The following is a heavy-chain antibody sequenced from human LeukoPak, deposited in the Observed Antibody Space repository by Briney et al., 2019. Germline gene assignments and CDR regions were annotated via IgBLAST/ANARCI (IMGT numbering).Heavy chain of an antibody. Sequence: GASVKVSCKASGYNFVGYYIHWVRQAPGQGLEWMGWINTNTGNPTYAQGFTGRFVFSLDTSVSTAYLQISSLKAEDTAVYYCARVTGYSNSYNWFDPWGQGTLVTVSS. J-gene: IGHJ5*02. D-gene: IGHD4-11*01. CDR3: ARVTGYSNSYNWFDP. CDR2: INTNTGNP. V-gene: IGHV7-4-1*02. CDR1: GYNFVGYY.